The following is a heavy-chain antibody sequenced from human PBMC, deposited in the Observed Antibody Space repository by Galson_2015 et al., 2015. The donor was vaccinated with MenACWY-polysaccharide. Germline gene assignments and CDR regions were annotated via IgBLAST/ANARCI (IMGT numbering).Heavy chain of an antibody. J-gene: IGHJ3*01. Sequence: SLRLSCAASGLRFSGSGMHWVRQAPGKGLEWVAVIQYDGSNKVYVDSVKGRSTISRDNSKNTLYLEMNSLRAEDTAVYYCAREGSRIVFHAFDAWGQGTMVSVSS. CDR3: AREGSRIVFHAFDA. CDR2: IQYDGSNK. D-gene: IGHD3-16*02. CDR1: GLRFSGSG. V-gene: IGHV3-33*01.